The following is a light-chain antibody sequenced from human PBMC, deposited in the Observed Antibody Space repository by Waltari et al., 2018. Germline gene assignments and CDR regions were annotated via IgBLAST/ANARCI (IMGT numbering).Light chain of an antibody. Sequence: EIVLTQSPGTLSLSPGERAALSCRASQSVSSGYLAWYQQKPGQAPRLLIVGASNRATGIPDRFSGSGSGTDFTVTISRLEPEDFAVYYCQQYGSSPWTFGQGTKVEIK. V-gene: IGKV3-20*01. J-gene: IGKJ1*01. CDR3: QQYGSSPWT. CDR2: GAS. CDR1: QSVSSGY.